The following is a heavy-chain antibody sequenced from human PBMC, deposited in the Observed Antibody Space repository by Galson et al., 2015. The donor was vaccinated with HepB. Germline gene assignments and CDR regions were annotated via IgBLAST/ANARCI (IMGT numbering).Heavy chain of an antibody. CDR3: ASDPFDGSGSPMLDY. J-gene: IGHJ4*02. V-gene: IGHV1-18*01. CDR2: ISAYNGNT. D-gene: IGHD3-10*01. CDR1: GYTFTSYG. Sequence: CKASGYTFTSYGISWVRQAPGQGLEWMGWISAYNGNTNYAQKLQGRVTMTTDTSTSTAYMELRSLRSDDTAVYYCASDPFDGSGSPMLDYWGQGTLVTVSS.